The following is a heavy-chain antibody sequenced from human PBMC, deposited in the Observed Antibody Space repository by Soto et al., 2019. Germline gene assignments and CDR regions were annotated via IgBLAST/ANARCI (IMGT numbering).Heavy chain of an antibody. V-gene: IGHV3-33*01. CDR3: ARAVVVVVAATPQNSWFDP. Sequence: QVQLVESGGGVVQPGRSLRLSCAASGFTFSSYGMHWVRQAPGKGLEWVAVIWYDGSNKYYADSVKGRFTISRDNSKNTLYLQMNSLRAEDTAVYYCARAVVVVVAATPQNSWFDPWGQGTPVTVSS. J-gene: IGHJ5*02. CDR1: GFTFSSYG. CDR2: IWYDGSNK. D-gene: IGHD2-15*01.